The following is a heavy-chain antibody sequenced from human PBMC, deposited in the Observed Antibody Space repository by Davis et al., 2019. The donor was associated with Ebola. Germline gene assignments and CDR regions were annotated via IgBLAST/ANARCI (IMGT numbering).Heavy chain of an antibody. CDR2: INHSGST. J-gene: IGHJ1*01. CDR1: GGSFSGYY. CDR3: ASPKKWERRHFQH. D-gene: IGHD1-26*01. Sequence: GSLRLSCAVYGGSFSGYYWSWIRQPPGKGLEWIGEINHSGSTNYNPSLKSRVTISVDTSKNQFSLKLSSVTAADTAVYYCASPKKWERRHFQHWGQGTLVTVSS. V-gene: IGHV4-34*01.